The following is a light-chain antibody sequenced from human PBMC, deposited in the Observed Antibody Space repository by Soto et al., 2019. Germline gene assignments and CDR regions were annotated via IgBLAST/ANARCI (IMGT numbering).Light chain of an antibody. V-gene: IGKV3-11*01. Sequence: VLTQSPATLSFSPGERATLSYRASQIVSSYLAWYQQKPGQAPRLLIYDASNRATGIPARFSGSGSGTDFTLTISSLEPEDFAVYYCQQYGSSPRTFGQGTKVDIK. J-gene: IGKJ1*01. CDR2: DAS. CDR1: QIVSSY. CDR3: QQYGSSPRT.